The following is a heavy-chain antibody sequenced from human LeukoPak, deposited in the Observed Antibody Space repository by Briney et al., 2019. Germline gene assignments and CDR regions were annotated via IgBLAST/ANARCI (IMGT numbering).Heavy chain of an antibody. V-gene: IGHV3-7*01. CDR2: IKTDGSEK. Sequence: GGSLRLSCAASGFTFSSYWMGWVRQAPGKGLQWVANIKTDGSEKYYVDSVKGRFTISRDNAKNSLYLQMNSLRAEDTAVYYCARDETPYSSSPGDYWGQGTLVTVSS. D-gene: IGHD6-6*01. CDR1: GFTFSSYW. J-gene: IGHJ4*02. CDR3: ARDETPYSSSPGDY.